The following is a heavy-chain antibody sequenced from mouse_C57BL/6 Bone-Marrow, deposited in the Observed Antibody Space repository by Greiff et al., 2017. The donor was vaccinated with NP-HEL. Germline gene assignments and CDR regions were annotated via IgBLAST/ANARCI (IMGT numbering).Heavy chain of an antibody. Sequence: QVQLQQSGPELVKPGASVKISCKASGYAFSSSWMNWVKQRPGKGLEWIGRIYPGDGDTNYNGKFKGKATLTADKSSSTAYMQLSSLTSEDSAVYFCARVYSNYDCFAYWGQGTLVTVSA. J-gene: IGHJ3*01. CDR2: IYPGDGDT. D-gene: IGHD2-5*01. V-gene: IGHV1-82*01. CDR1: GYAFSSSW. CDR3: ARVYSNYDCFAY.